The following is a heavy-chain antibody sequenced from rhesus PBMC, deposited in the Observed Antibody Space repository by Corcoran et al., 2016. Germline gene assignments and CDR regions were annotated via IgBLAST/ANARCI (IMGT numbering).Heavy chain of an antibody. Sequence: QVQLQESGPGLVKPSETLPLTCAVSGASISSNYWSCIRQAPGKGLEWIGSIYGSGGGTDYNPSLKSRVTISIDTSKNQFSLKLSSVTAADTAVYYCAREEGTVTTVYFEFWGQGALVTVSS. D-gene: IGHD4-23*01. CDR2: IYGSGGGT. V-gene: IGHV4S2*01. CDR1: GASISSNY. CDR3: AREEGTVTTVYFEF. J-gene: IGHJ1*01.